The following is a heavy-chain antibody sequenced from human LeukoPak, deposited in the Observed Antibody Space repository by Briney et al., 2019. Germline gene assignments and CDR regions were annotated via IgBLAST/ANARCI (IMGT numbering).Heavy chain of an antibody. CDR1: GFTFSDHY. CDR2: SRNKANSYTT. Sequence: GGSLRLSCAASGFTFSDHYIDWVRQAPGKGLEWVGRSRNKANSYTTQYAASVKGRFTVSRDDSKNSVFLQMNSLKTEDTAVYYCVRVKKGNAKVFDHWGQGTLVTVSS. J-gene: IGHJ4*02. CDR3: VRVKKGNAKVFDH. V-gene: IGHV3-72*01. D-gene: IGHD2-8*01.